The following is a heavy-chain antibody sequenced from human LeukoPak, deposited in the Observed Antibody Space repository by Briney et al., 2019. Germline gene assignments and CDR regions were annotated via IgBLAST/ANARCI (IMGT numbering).Heavy chain of an antibody. V-gene: IGHV3-23*01. CDR1: GFTVSSNY. CDR2: IVGTGGNM. J-gene: IGHJ4*02. D-gene: IGHD2-2*01. CDR3: AKGLTWDSTSCSD. Sequence: PGGSLRLSCAASGFTVSSNYMSWVRQAPGKGLEWVSAIVGTGGNMYYADSVKGRFTISRDNFKSTLYLQMNSLRAGDTAVYYCAKGLTWDSTSCSDWGQGTLVTVSS.